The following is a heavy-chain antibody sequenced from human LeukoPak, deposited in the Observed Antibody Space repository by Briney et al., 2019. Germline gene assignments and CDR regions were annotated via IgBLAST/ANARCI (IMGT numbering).Heavy chain of an antibody. CDR2: IDWDGDK. D-gene: IGHD3-22*01. Sequence: SGPALVKRTQTLTLTCTFTGFSLSTSGMCVSWIRQPPGKALEWLARIDWDGDKYYRTSLKSRLTISKDTSKNQVVLTVTDTDPADTATYYCARMGYYDNRGYSVWGQGTTVTVYS. CDR1: GFSLSTSGMC. CDR3: ARMGYYDNRGYSV. V-gene: IGHV2-70*11. J-gene: IGHJ3*01.